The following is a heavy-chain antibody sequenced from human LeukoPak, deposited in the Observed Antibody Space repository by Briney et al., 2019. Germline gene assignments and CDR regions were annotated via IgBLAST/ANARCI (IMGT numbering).Heavy chain of an antibody. J-gene: IGHJ4*02. Sequence: GGSLRLSCAASGFAFSAYYMSWIRQAPGKGLEWVSYISSSGSTIYYADSVKGRFTISRDNAKNSLYLQMNSLRAEDTAVYYCARADGGSSWYPDYWGQGTLVTVSS. D-gene: IGHD6-13*01. CDR1: GFAFSAYY. CDR3: ARADGGSSWYPDY. CDR2: ISSSGSTI. V-gene: IGHV3-11*01.